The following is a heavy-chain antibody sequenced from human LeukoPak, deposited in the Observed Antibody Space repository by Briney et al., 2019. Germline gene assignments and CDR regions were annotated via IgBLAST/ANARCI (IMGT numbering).Heavy chain of an antibody. CDR3: ARNDYGSGMGY. CDR2: INTNTGGT. V-gene: IGHV1-2*02. CDR1: GYTFTAYY. D-gene: IGHD3-10*01. Sequence: ASVKVSFKASGYTFTAYYMHWVRQAPGQGLEWMGWINTNTGGTNYAQKFQGRVTMTRDTSISTAYMELNRLRSDDTAVYYCARNDYGSGMGYWGQGTLVTVSS. J-gene: IGHJ4*02.